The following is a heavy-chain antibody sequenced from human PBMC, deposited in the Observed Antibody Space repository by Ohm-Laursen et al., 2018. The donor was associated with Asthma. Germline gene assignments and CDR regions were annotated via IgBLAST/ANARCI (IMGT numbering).Heavy chain of an antibody. Sequence: SVKVSCKASGYTFTNYGFSWVRQAPGQGLEWLGWISAFTGNTHYAQDFQGRVTMTTETSTSIAYLELRSLTSDDAAVYFCARDGGAAVANTPLDYWGQGTLVTVSS. V-gene: IGHV1-18*01. J-gene: IGHJ4*02. CDR2: ISAFTGNT. D-gene: IGHD6-19*01. CDR1: GYTFTNYG. CDR3: ARDGGAAVANTPLDY.